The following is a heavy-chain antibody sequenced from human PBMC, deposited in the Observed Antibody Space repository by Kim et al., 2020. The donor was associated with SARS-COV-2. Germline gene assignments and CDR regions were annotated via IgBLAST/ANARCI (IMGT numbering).Heavy chain of an antibody. V-gene: IGHV3-30*03. CDR1: GFTFSVYG. Sequence: GGSLRLSCATSGFTFSVYGMHWVRQAPGKGLEWVAVISYDGKNKCAEAAVRGLITICENTKNEAFLQMIRVGVEDKTAYYCWGDVIGWQGTALWGTGT. CDR2: ISYDGKNK. D-gene: IGHD1-1*01. CDR3: WGDVIGWQGTAL. J-gene: IGHJ6*03.